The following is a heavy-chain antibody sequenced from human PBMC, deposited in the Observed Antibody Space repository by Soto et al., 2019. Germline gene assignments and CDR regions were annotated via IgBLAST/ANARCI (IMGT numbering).Heavy chain of an antibody. J-gene: IGHJ6*02. CDR3: AKDLGYRFGAYFHYGMDV. CDR1: GFMFRSYA. D-gene: IGHD3-10*01. V-gene: IGHV3-23*01. Sequence: GGSLRLSCAASGFMFRSYAMSWVRQAPGKGLEWVSVITGGGENTYYADSVKGRFTISRDNSKNTVYVQMNNLRAEDTAVYYCAKDLGYRFGAYFHYGMDVWGQGTTVTVSS. CDR2: ITGGGENT.